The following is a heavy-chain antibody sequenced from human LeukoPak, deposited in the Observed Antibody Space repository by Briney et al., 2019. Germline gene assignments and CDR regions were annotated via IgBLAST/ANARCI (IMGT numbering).Heavy chain of an antibody. CDR2: INPGGGST. Sequence: GASVKVSCKASGYTFTSYYMHWVRQAPGQGLEWMGIINPGGGSTSYAQKFQGRVTMTRDTSTSTVYIELSSLRSEDTAVYYCARGGYYYDSSGYYLFDYWGQGTLVTVSS. D-gene: IGHD3-22*01. CDR1: GYTFTSYY. V-gene: IGHV1-46*01. J-gene: IGHJ4*02. CDR3: ARGGYYYDSSGYYLFDY.